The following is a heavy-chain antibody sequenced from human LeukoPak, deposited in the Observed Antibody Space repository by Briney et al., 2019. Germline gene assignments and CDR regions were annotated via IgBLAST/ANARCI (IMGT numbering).Heavy chain of an antibody. CDR3: AKDMSTSVDPIEYFDY. Sequence: GGSLRLSCAASGFTFSSYSMNWVRQAPGEGLEWVSSISSSSSYIYYADSVKGRFTISRDNAKNSLYLQMNSLRAEDTALYYCAKDMSTSVDPIEYFDYWGQGTLVTVSS. V-gene: IGHV3-21*04. CDR2: ISSSSSYI. CDR1: GFTFSSYS. J-gene: IGHJ4*02. D-gene: IGHD2-15*01.